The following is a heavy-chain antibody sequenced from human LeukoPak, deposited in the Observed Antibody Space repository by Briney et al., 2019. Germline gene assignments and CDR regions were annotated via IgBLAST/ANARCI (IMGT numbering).Heavy chain of an antibody. D-gene: IGHD1-26*01. J-gene: IGHJ4*02. CDR3: VRHRKTYCPTTRCSYYFDY. CDR1: GGPISSTAYY. V-gene: IGHV4-39*01. CDR2: IYSRATT. Sequence: SETLFLTCSLSGGPISSTAYYWGWIRQAPGKGLERFRTIYSRATTQYNPSLKSRVIISEDTSKNQFFLKVRSVIAADLAVYYCVRHRKTYCPTTRCSYYFDYWGRGALATVSS.